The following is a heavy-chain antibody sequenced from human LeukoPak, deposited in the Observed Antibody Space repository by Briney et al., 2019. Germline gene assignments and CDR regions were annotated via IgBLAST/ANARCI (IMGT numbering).Heavy chain of an antibody. CDR2: ISAYNGNT. Sequence: GASVKVSCKASGYTFTSYGISWVRQAPGQGLEWMGWISAYNGNTNYAQKLQGRVTMTTDTSTSTAYMELRSLRSDDTAVYYCARDRGRQQLYWGLFDYWGQGTLVTVSS. D-gene: IGHD6-13*01. CDR1: GYTFTSYG. CDR3: ARDRGRQQLYWGLFDY. V-gene: IGHV1-18*01. J-gene: IGHJ4*02.